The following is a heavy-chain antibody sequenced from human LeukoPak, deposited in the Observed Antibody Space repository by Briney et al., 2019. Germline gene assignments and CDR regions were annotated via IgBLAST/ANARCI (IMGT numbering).Heavy chain of an antibody. CDR2: ISGSGGST. CDR3: AKYPSYYVPFDY. Sequence: SGGSLRLSCVASGFTFSDYAMTWVRQAPGKGLEWISAISGSGGSTYYADSVEGRFTISRDNSKNTLYLQMNSLRGEDTAVYYCAKYPSYYVPFDYWGQGTLVTVSS. V-gene: IGHV3-23*01. D-gene: IGHD1-26*01. J-gene: IGHJ4*02. CDR1: GFTFSDYA.